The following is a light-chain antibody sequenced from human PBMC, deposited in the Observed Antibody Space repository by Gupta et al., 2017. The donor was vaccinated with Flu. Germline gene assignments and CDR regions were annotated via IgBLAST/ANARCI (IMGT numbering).Light chain of an antibody. CDR2: DAS. Sequence: ETELTQSPATLSLSPGERATLSCRASQSVGTYLAWYQKKPGQAPRLLIYDASNRATGIPARFSGSGSGTDXTLTISXLEPEDFAVYYCQKRSNWPPYAFGXGTRLEIK. CDR3: QKRSNWPPYA. V-gene: IGKV3-11*01. J-gene: IGKJ2*01. CDR1: QSVGTY.